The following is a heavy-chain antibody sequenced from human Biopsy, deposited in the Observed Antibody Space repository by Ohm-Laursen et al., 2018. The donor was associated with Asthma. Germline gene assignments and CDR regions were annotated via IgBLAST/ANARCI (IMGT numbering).Heavy chain of an antibody. CDR3: ARKAGSCISRTCYSLDF. Sequence: SVKVSCKSLGGTFNTYVIGWGRQAPGQGLEWMGGINSVFGTTTYPQKFQDRVTIPADDSTSTVYMELSRLRSEDTAVYYCARKAGSCISRTCYSLDFWGQGTLVTVSS. J-gene: IGHJ4*02. V-gene: IGHV1-69*13. D-gene: IGHD2-2*01. CDR1: GGTFNTYV. CDR2: INSVFGTT.